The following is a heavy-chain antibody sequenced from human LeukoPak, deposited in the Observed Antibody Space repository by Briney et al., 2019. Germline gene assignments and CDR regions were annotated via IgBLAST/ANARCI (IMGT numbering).Heavy chain of an antibody. CDR2: FNPNSGRT. V-gene: IGHV1-2*02. Sequence: ASVKVSCKASGYTFTGYYMHWVRQAPGQGLEWMGWFNPNSGRTNYAQKFQGRVTMTRDTSISTAYMELSRLRSDDTAVYYCARVRYCSSTSCYLTRSEYFQHWGQGTLVTVSS. D-gene: IGHD2-2*01. J-gene: IGHJ1*01. CDR1: GYTFTGYY. CDR3: ARVRYCSSTSCYLTRSEYFQH.